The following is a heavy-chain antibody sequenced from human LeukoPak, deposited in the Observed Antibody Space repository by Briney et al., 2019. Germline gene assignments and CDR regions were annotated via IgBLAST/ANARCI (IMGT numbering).Heavy chain of an antibody. CDR3: ARTPTYYDFWSGYALFDY. D-gene: IGHD3-3*01. V-gene: IGHV1-69*02. J-gene: IGHJ4*02. CDR2: IIPILGIA. CDR1: GGTFSSYT. Sequence: ASVKVSCKASGGTFSSYTISWVRQAPGQGLEWMGRIIPILGIANYARKFQGRVTITADKSTSTAYMELSSLRSEDTAVYYCARTPTYYDFWSGYALFDYWGQGTLVTVSS.